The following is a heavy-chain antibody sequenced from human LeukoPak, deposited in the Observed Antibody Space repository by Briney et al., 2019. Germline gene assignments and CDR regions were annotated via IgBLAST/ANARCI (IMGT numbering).Heavy chain of an antibody. CDR1: GGTFSSYA. J-gene: IGHJ4*02. CDR2: IIPIFGTA. Sequence: SVRVSCKASGGTFSSYAISWVRQAPGQGLEWMGGIIPIFGTANYAQKFQGRVTITADESTSTAYMELSSLRSEDTAVYYCARGDTAMAPLDYWGQGTLVTVSS. CDR3: ARGDTAMAPLDY. V-gene: IGHV1-69*13. D-gene: IGHD5-18*01.